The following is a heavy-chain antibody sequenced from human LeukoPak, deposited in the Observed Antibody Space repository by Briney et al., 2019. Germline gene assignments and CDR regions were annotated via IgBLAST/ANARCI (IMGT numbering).Heavy chain of an antibody. D-gene: IGHD1-26*01. CDR2: IYWNDDK. V-gene: IGHV2-5*01. Sequence: ESGPTLVKPTQTLTLTCTFSGFSLSSGGVGVCWIRQPPGKALEWLSLIYWNDDKRYSPSLKSRLTIRKDTSKNQVVLTMTNMDPVDTATYFCVHKWDYNEYFDYWGQGTLVTVSS. J-gene: IGHJ4*02. CDR1: GFSLSSGGVG. CDR3: VHKWDYNEYFDY.